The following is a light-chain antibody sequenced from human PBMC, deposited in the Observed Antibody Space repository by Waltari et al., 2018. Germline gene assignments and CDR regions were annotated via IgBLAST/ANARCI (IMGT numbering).Light chain of an antibody. CDR3: QVWDTSSDHMV. CDR1: VLRYKS. J-gene: IGLJ3*02. Sequence: SYVLTQAPSVSVAPGQTARSPWRGSVLRYKSVPWYLQKPGQAPGVVVYDVGDRPSRIPERFSGSNSANTATLTISRVEAGDEADYYCQVWDTSSDHMVFGGGTKLTVL. CDR2: DVG. V-gene: IGLV3-21*02.